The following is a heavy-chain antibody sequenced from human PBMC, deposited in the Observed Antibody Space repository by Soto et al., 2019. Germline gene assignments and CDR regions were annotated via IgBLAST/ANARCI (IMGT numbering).Heavy chain of an antibody. V-gene: IGHV3-30*18. Sequence: PEGTLRLSCAASGFTFSSYSRHWVRQAPGKGLEWVAVISYDGSNKYYADSVKGRFTISRDNSKNTLYLQMNSLRAEDTAVYYCAKGRSPVGASLGVDYWGRGTLVTVSS. CDR2: ISYDGSNK. CDR3: AKGRSPVGASLGVDY. CDR1: GFTFSSYS. D-gene: IGHD1-26*01. J-gene: IGHJ4*02.